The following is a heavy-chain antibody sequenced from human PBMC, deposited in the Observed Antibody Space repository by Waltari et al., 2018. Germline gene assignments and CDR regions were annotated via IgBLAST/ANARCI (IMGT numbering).Heavy chain of an antibody. CDR2: MYHSGTT. CDR3: VRDNRWAEDGFRYFQF. V-gene: IGHV4-4*02. J-gene: IGHJ1*01. Sequence: QVQLQESGPGLVKPSGTLSLTCAVSGGSVTSSHWWSWVRQAPGKGLEWIGEMYHSGTTNYNPLLKSRVTMSLDRAKNQFSLKLSSVTAADTAVYYCVRDNRWAEDGFRYFQFWGQGTRLTVSS. D-gene: IGHD5-12*01. CDR1: GGSVTSSHW.